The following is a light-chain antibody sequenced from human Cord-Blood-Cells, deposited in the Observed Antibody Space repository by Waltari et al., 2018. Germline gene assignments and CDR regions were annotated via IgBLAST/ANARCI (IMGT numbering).Light chain of an antibody. CDR2: EGS. V-gene: IGLV2-23*01. CDR3: CSYAGSSTWV. J-gene: IGLJ3*02. CDR1: SSDVGSYNL. Sequence: SALTQPASVSGSPGQSITISCPGTSSDVGSYNLVSWYQQHPGTAPKLMIYEGSKRPSGVSNRFSGSQSGNTASLTISGLQAEDEADYYCCSYAGSSTWVFGGGAKLTVL.